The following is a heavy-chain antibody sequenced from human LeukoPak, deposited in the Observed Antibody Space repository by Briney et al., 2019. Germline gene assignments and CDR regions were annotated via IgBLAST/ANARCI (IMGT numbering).Heavy chain of an antibody. CDR1: GFTFSSYW. D-gene: IGHD1-26*01. V-gene: IGHV3-7*01. Sequence: PGGSLRLSCVASGFTFSSYWMSWVRQAPGKGLEWVANIKQDGSEIYYVDSVKGRFTISRDNAKNALYLQMNSRRAGDTAGYSCSRAPLQQVGDYLDYWGQGTLVTVSS. CDR3: SRAPLQQVGDYLDY. CDR2: IKQDGSEI. J-gene: IGHJ4*02.